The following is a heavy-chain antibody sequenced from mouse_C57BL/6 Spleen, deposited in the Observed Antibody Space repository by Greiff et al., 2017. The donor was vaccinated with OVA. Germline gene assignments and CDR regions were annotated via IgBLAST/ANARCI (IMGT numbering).Heavy chain of an antibody. J-gene: IGHJ4*01. CDR2: LYPGSGST. D-gene: IGHD1-1*01. Sequence: QVQLQQSGAELVKPGASVKMSCKASGYTFTSYWITWVKQRPGQGLEWIGDLYPGSGSTNYNEKFKSKATLTVDTSSSTAYMQLSSLTSEDSAVYYCARLVYGSSRDYAMDYWGQGTSVTVSS. V-gene: IGHV1-55*01. CDR3: ARLVYGSSRDYAMDY. CDR1: GYTFTSYW.